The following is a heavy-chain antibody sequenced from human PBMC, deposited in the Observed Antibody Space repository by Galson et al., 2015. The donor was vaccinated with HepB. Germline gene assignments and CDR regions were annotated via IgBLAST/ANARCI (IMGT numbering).Heavy chain of an antibody. V-gene: IGHV3-21*01. D-gene: IGHD2-21*01. Sequence: SLRLSCAASGFTFSSYSMNWVRQAPGKGLEWVSSISSSSSYICYADPVKGRFTISRANAKNSLYLQMNSLRAEDTAVYYCARDSILWRPNPGWYFDLWGRGTLVTVSS. CDR3: ARDSILWRPNPGWYFDL. J-gene: IGHJ2*01. CDR2: ISSSSSYI. CDR1: GFTFSSYS.